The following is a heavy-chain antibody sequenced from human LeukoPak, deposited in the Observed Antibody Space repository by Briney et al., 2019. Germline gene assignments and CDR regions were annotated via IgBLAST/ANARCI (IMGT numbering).Heavy chain of an antibody. J-gene: IGHJ4*02. V-gene: IGHV3-74*01. CDR2: INSDGIST. CDR3: ARDGNYYDSSGPADY. CDR1: RFTFSRYW. Sequence: GGPLRLPCAASRFTFSRYWMHWVRQAPGKGLVWVSRINSDGISTSYADSVKGRFTISRDNAKNTLYLQMNSLRAEDTAVYYCARDGNYYDSSGPADYWGRGAMVTVSS. D-gene: IGHD3-22*01.